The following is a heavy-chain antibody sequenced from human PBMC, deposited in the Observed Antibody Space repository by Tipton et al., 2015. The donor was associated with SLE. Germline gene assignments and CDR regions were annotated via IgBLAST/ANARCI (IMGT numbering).Heavy chain of an antibody. V-gene: IGHV4-39*07. CDR2: IYHSGST. J-gene: IGHJ3*02. Sequence: TLSLTCTVSGGSISSSSYYWGWFRQPPGKGLEWSGSIYHSGSTYYNPSLKSRVTISVDTSKNQFSLKLSSVTAADTAVYYCARVGGSGSGGAFDIWGQGTMVTVSS. CDR3: ARVGGSGSGGAFDI. D-gene: IGHD6-19*01. CDR1: GGSISSSSYY.